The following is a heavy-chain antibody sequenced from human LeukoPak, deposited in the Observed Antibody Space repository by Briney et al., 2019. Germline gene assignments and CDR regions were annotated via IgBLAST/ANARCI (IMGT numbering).Heavy chain of an antibody. CDR3: ARVRQAAAGTGPWFDP. J-gene: IGHJ5*02. D-gene: IGHD6-13*01. CDR1: GYTFSSYG. V-gene: IGHV1-18*01. CDR2: ISAYNDNT. Sequence: ASVKVSCKASGYTFSSYGISWVRQAPGQGLEWMGDISAYNDNTNYAQKLQGRVTMTTDTSTSTAYMELRSLRSDDTAVYYCARVRQAAAGTGPWFDPWAREPWSPSPQ.